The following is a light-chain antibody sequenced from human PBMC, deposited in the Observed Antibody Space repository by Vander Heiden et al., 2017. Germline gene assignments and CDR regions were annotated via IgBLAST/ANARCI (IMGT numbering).Light chain of an antibody. Sequence: EIGMTQSPATLPVSPGARATLPCRASQSVSNNLAWYQQQPRQPPRLLIYAASTTTTSIPAGFSGSRSGTEFTLTISSLQSEDFAVYHCQQYNNWPPHSFGQGTKLEI. CDR1: QSVSNN. V-gene: IGKV3-15*01. CDR2: AAS. J-gene: IGKJ2*03. CDR3: QQYNNWPPHS.